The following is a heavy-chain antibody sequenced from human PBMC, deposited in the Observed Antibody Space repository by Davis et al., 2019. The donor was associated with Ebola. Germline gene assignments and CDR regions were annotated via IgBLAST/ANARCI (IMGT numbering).Heavy chain of an antibody. V-gene: IGHV4-39*07. CDR1: GGSISSSSYY. J-gene: IGHJ6*02. Sequence: MPSETLSLTCTVSGGSISSSSYYWGWIRQPPGKGLEWIGSIYYSGSTYYNPSLRSRVTISVDTSKNQFSLKLSSVTAAATAVYYCARGRQSKKQWLGALHYYYGMDVWGQGTTVTVSS. CDR3: ARGRQSKKQWLGALHYYYGMDV. CDR2: IYYSGST. D-gene: IGHD6-19*01.